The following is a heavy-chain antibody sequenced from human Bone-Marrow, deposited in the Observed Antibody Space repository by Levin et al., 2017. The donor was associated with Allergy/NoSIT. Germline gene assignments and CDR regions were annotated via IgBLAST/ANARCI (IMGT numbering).Heavy chain of an antibody. J-gene: IGHJ4*02. CDR2: IYHSGST. CDR1: GGSIRSSNW. D-gene: IGHD6-19*01. V-gene: IGHV4-4*02. CDR3: ASPSPDIKDYSSGWHRNFDY. Sequence: SQTLSLTCAVSGGSIRSSNWWSWVRQPPGKGLEWIGEIYHSGSTNYNPSLKSRVTISVDKSKNQFSLKLSSVTAADTAVYYCASPSPDIKDYSSGWHRNFDYWGQGTLVTVSS.